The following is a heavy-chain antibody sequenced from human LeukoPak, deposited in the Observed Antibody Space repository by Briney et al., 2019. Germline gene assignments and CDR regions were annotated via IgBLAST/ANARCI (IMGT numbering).Heavy chain of an antibody. D-gene: IGHD5-12*01. J-gene: IGHJ4*02. CDR3: ASANGYSGYDPLPYFDY. CDR2: IIPIFGTA. Sequence: GASVKVSCKASGGTFSSYAISWVRQAPGQGLEWMGRIIPIFGTANYAQKFQGRVTITTDESTSTAYMELSSLRPEDTAVYYCASANGYSGYDPLPYFDYWGQGTLVTVSS. V-gene: IGHV1-69*05. CDR1: GGTFSSYA.